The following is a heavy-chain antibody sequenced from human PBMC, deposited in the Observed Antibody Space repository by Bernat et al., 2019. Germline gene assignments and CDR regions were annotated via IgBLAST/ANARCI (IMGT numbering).Heavy chain of an antibody. CDR1: GFTFSSYA. CDR3: AREARYGMDV. J-gene: IGHJ6*02. CDR2: ISYDGSNK. Sequence: QVQLVESGGGVVQPGRSLRLSCAASGFTFSSYAMHWVRQAPGKGLEWVAAISYDGSNKYYADSAKGRFTISRDNSKNTLYLQMNSLRAEDTAVYYCAREARYGMDVWGRGTTVTVSS. V-gene: IGHV3-30-3*01.